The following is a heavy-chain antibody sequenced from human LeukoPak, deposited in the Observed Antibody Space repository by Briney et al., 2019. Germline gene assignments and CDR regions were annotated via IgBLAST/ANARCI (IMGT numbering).Heavy chain of an antibody. CDR1: GGSISSSSYY. D-gene: IGHD3-22*01. Sequence: PSETLSLTCTVSGGSISSSSYYWGWIRQPPGKGLEWIGSIYYSGSTYYNPSRKSLVTISVDTSKNQFSLKLSSLTAADTVVYYCGREGNSSGYYGRFFDYWGQGTLVTVSS. J-gene: IGHJ4*02. CDR3: GREGNSSGYYGRFFDY. CDR2: IYYSGST. V-gene: IGHV4-39*07.